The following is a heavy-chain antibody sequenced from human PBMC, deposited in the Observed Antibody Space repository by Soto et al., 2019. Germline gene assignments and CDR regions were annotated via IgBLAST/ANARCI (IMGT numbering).Heavy chain of an antibody. CDR1: GNTLSGLP. CDR3: ARDTSDYDSNWFDP. CDR2: LDYEEGER. Sequence: ASVKVSCKVSGNTLSGLPMHWVRQAPGKGLEWMGSLDYEEGERNFAHRFQGGVTVTEDTSTDTAYMELSSLRSEDTAIYYCARDTSDYDSNWFDPWGQGTQVTVSS. V-gene: IGHV1-24*01. D-gene: IGHD5-12*01. J-gene: IGHJ5*02.